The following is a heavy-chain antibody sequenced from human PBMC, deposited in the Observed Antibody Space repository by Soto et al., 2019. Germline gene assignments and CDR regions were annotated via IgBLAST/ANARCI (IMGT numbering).Heavy chain of an antibody. Sequence: SETLSLTCTVSGGSISSYYWSWIRQPPGKGLEWIGYIYYSGSTNYNPSLKSRVTISVDTSKNQFSLKLSSVTAADTAVYYCARSLVRGVIKHQVGYMDVWGKGTTVTVSS. CDR2: IYYSGST. V-gene: IGHV4-59*08. CDR3: ARSLVRGVIKHQVGYMDV. D-gene: IGHD3-10*01. CDR1: GGSISSYY. J-gene: IGHJ6*03.